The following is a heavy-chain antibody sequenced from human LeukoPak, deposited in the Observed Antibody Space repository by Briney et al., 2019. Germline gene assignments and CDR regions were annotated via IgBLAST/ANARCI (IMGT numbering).Heavy chain of an antibody. CDR1: GYSFTSYW. Sequence: HGESLKISCKGSGYSFTSYWIAWVRQMPGKGLGWMGIIYPGDSDTRYSPSFQGQVTVSADKSISTAYLQWSSLKASDTAMYYCARQGSYFDYWAQGTLVTVSS. J-gene: IGHJ4*02. V-gene: IGHV5-51*01. CDR2: IYPGDSDT. CDR3: ARQGSYFDY.